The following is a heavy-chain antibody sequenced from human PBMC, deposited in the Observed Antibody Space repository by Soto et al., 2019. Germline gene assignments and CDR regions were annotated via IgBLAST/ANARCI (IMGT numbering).Heavy chain of an antibody. V-gene: IGHV3-21*01. D-gene: IGHD2-2*01. J-gene: IGHJ4*02. CDR2: ISSSSSYI. CDR1: GFTFSSYS. Sequence: EVQLVESGGGLVKPGGSLRLSCAASGFTFSSYSMNWVRQAPGKGLEWFSSISSSSSYIYYADSVKGRFTISRDNAKNSLYLQMNSLRAEDTAVYYCARDSCSSTSCFDWGQGTLVTVSS. CDR3: ARDSCSSTSCFD.